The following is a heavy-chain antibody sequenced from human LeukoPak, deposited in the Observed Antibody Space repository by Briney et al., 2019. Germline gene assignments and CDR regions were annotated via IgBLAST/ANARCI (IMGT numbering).Heavy chain of an antibody. D-gene: IGHD4-23*01. Sequence: GGALRLSCAASVFTFRNYWMSCVRDAPEKGLEWVANIKQDGRVKQYVDSLKGRFTISRDNAKNSLYLQLNSLRAEDTAVYYCARDRDDGGFEYWGQGTLVTVSS. CDR3: ARDRDDGGFEY. CDR2: IKQDGRVK. CDR1: VFTFRNYW. V-gene: IGHV3-7*01. J-gene: IGHJ4*02.